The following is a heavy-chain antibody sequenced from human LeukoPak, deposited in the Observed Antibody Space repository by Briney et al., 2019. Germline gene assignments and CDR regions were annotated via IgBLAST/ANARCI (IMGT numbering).Heavy chain of an antibody. CDR3: ASLYSGSYYSDY. CDR1: GGTFISYA. D-gene: IGHD1-26*01. CDR2: IIPIFDTA. Sequence: SVKVSCKASGGTFISYAISWVRQAPGQGLEWMGGIIPIFDTANYAQKFQGRVTITADESTSTAYMELSSLRSEDTAVYYCASLYSGSYYSDYWGQGTLVTVSS. V-gene: IGHV1-69*13. J-gene: IGHJ4*02.